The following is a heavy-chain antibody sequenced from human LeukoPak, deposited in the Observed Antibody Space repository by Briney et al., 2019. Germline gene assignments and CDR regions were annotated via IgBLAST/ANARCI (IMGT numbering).Heavy chain of an antibody. CDR1: GYSISGYY. Sequence: GASVKVSCKASGYSISGYYVHWVRQAPGQGLEYMGWFHPSSGDTKTAQKFQGRVTMTRDTSINTDYMELSSLTSGDTALYYCAREGKAGSSNWYGAFDIWGQGTMVTVSS. D-gene: IGHD6-13*01. V-gene: IGHV1-2*02. CDR3: AREGKAGSSNWYGAFDI. J-gene: IGHJ3*02. CDR2: FHPSSGDT.